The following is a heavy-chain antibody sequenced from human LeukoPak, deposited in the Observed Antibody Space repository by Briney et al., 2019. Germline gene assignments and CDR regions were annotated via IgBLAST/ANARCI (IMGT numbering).Heavy chain of an antibody. Sequence: PGRSLRLSCAASGFTFSSYAMHWVRQAPGKGLEWVAVISYDGSNKYYADSVKGRFTISRDNSKNTLYLQMNSLRAEDTAVYYCARDSHSPIAARLFDCWGQGTLVTVSS. CDR1: GFTFSSYA. V-gene: IGHV3-30-3*01. J-gene: IGHJ4*02. D-gene: IGHD6-6*01. CDR2: ISYDGSNK. CDR3: ARDSHSPIAARLFDC.